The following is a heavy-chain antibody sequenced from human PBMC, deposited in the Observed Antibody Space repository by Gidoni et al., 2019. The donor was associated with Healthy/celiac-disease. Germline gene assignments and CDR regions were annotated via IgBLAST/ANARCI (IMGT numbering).Heavy chain of an antibody. CDR3: ARDMNGYYYYGMDV. J-gene: IGHJ6*02. Sequence: EVQLVESGGGLIQPGGSLRLSCAASGFTVSSNYMSWVRQAPGKGLEWVSVIYRGGSTYYADSVKGRFTISRDNSKNTLYLQMNSLRAEDTAVYYCARDMNGYYYYGMDVWGQGTTVTVSS. CDR2: IYRGGST. CDR1: GFTVSSNY. D-gene: IGHD1-1*01. V-gene: IGHV3-53*01.